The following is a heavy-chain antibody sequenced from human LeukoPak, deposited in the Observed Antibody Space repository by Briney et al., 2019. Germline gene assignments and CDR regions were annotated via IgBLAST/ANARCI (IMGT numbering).Heavy chain of an antibody. Sequence: ASVKVSCKASGYTFTSYDIDWVRQAAGQGLEWMGWMNPNSGNTGYAQKFQGRVTMTRNTSISTAYMELSSLRSEDTAVYYCASTNYGYSSEGLWFDPWGQGTLVTVSS. CDR1: GYTFTSYD. J-gene: IGHJ5*02. D-gene: IGHD6-25*01. CDR3: ASTNYGYSSEGLWFDP. V-gene: IGHV1-8*01. CDR2: MNPNSGNT.